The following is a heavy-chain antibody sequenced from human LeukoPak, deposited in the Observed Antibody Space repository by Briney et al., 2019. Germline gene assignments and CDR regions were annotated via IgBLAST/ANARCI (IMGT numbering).Heavy chain of an antibody. D-gene: IGHD1/OR15-1a*01. CDR1: GFTFTTFG. CDR3: AKINNNDDY. Sequence: GGSLRLSCAASGFTFTTFGTHWVRQAPGKGLEWVAAISPDGNLEYYTDCVKGRFTISRDNSKNMISLQMSSLRGEDSALYYCAKINNNDDYWGQGTLVTVSS. CDR2: ISPDGNLE. V-gene: IGHV3-30*18. J-gene: IGHJ4*02.